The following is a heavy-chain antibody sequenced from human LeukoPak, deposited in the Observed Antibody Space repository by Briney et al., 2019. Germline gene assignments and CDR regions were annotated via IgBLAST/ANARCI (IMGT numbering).Heavy chain of an antibody. CDR1: GYTFSSYW. D-gene: IGHD2-15*01. Sequence: GGSLRLSCAASGYTFSSYWMSWVRQAPGKGLEWVANIKQDGSEQYYVDSVKGRFTISRDNAKSSVYLQMSSLRAGDTAVYFCVRDYCSGGTCYKGYWGQGTLVTVSS. J-gene: IGHJ4*02. CDR3: VRDYCSGGTCYKGY. CDR2: IKQDGSEQ. V-gene: IGHV3-7*05.